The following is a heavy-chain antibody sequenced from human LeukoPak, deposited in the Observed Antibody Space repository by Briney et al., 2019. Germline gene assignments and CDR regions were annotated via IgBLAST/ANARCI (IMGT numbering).Heavy chain of an antibody. CDR1: GFTFSSYS. J-gene: IGHJ3*02. V-gene: IGHV3-21*01. CDR3: AGDSSSWYDDAFDI. Sequence: GGSLRLSCAASGFTFSSYSMNWVRQAPGKGREWVSSISSSSSYIYYADSVKGRFTISRDNAKNSLYLQMNSLSAEDTAVYYCAGDSSSWYDDAFDIWGQGTMVTVSS. CDR2: ISSSSSYI. D-gene: IGHD6-13*01.